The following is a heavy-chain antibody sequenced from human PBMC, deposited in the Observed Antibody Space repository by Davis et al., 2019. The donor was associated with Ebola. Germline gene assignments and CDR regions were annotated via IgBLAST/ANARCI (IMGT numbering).Heavy chain of an antibody. CDR3: ARDVGPKYSYGNKVVIGMDV. CDR1: GGSISSSSYY. J-gene: IGHJ6*02. V-gene: IGHV4-39*02. Sequence: MPSETLSLTCTVSGGSISSSSYYCGWIRQPPGKGLEWIGSIYYSGSTYYNPSLKSRVTISVDTSKNQFSLKLSSVTAADTAVYYCARDVGPKYSYGNKVVIGMDVWGQGTTVTVSS. D-gene: IGHD5-18*01. CDR2: IYYSGST.